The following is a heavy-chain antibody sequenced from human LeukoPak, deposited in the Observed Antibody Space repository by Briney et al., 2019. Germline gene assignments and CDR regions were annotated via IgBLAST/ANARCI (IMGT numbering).Heavy chain of an antibody. CDR1: GGSISSYY. Sequence: SETLSLTCTVSGGSISSYYWSWIRQPPGKGLEWIGYIFYSGSTNYNPSLKSRVTISVDTSKNQFSLKLYSVTAADTAVYYCASRDSSGYRDYWGQGTLVTVSS. CDR2: IFYSGST. D-gene: IGHD3-22*01. CDR3: ASRDSSGYRDY. V-gene: IGHV4-59*01. J-gene: IGHJ4*02.